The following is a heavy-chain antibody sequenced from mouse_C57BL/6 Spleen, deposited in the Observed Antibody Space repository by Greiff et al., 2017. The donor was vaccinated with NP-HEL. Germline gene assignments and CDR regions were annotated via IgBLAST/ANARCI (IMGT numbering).Heavy chain of an antibody. CDR2: IDPSDSET. CDR1: GYTFTSYW. Sequence: QVQLQQPGAELVRPGSSVKLSCKASGYTFTSYWMHWVKQRPIQGLEWIGNIDPSDSETHYNQKFKDKATLTVDKSSSTAYMQLSSLTSEDSAVYYCARLPYSTYAMDYWGQGTSVTVSS. CDR3: ARLPYSTYAMDY. V-gene: IGHV1-52*01. D-gene: IGHD2-5*01. J-gene: IGHJ4*01.